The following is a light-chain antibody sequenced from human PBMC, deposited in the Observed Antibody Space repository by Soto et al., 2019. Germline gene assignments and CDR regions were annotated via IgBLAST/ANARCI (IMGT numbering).Light chain of an antibody. J-gene: IGKJ5*01. Sequence: DVVMTQTPLSLSVAPGQPASISCKSSQSLLHITGETFLFWYLQKPGQSPQLLIYEVSTRVSGVPDRFSGSGSGTDFTLEIRRVETDDVGIYYCMKSTQLPPTFGQGPRLGIE. CDR2: EVS. V-gene: IGKV2D-29*02. CDR1: QSLLHITGETF. CDR3: MKSTQLPPT.